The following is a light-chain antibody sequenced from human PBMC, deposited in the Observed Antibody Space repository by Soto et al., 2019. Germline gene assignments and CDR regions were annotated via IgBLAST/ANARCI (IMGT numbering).Light chain of an antibody. CDR3: QHYNNWLGT. J-gene: IGKJ4*01. Sequence: EIVVTQSPALLSVSPGERVTLSCRASQSVISSIAWYQQKLGQAPRVLIYGASTRATGIPARFSGSGSGTEFFLTISSLQSEDFAIYYCQHYNNWLGTFGGGTKVEIK. V-gene: IGKV3-15*01. CDR2: GAS. CDR1: QSVISS.